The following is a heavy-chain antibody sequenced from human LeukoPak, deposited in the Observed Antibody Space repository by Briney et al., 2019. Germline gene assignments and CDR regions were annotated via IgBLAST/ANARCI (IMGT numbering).Heavy chain of an antibody. CDR3: ARGFGEVIRSDYYYYGMDV. J-gene: IGHJ6*02. D-gene: IGHD3-3*01. CDR1: GGSMSRYY. Sequence: PSATLSLTCTVSGGSMSRYYWSWIRQSPGKDLEWIAYIFYSGTTHYNPSLKSRVTISIDTSKNQFSLGLSSVTAADTAVYYCARGFGEVIRSDYYYYGMDVWGQGTTVSGTS. CDR2: IFYSGTT. V-gene: IGHV4-59*01.